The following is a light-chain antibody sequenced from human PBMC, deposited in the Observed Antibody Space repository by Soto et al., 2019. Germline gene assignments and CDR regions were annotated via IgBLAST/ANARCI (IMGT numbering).Light chain of an antibody. V-gene: IGLV2-14*01. CDR1: SSDVGGHNY. J-gene: IGLJ2*01. CDR3: SSYTSSLVV. CDR2: DVS. Sequence: QSVLTQPASVSGSPGQSITISCTGTSSDVGGHNYVSWYQQHPGKAPKLMIYDVSNRPSGVSNRFSGSKSGNTASLTISGLQAEDEADYYCSSYTSSLVVFGGGTKLTVL.